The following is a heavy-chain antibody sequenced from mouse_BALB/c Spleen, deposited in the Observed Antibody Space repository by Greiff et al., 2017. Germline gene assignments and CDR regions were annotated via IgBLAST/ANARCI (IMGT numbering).Heavy chain of an antibody. Sequence: VQVVESGPGLVAPSQSLSITCTVSGFSFTSYGVHWVRQPPGKGLEWLGVIWAGGSTNYNSALMSSLSISKDNSKSQVFLKMNSLQTDDKAMYYCASYDGYPAWFAYWGQGTLVTVSA. J-gene: IGHJ3*01. CDR2: IWAGGST. CDR1: GFSFTSYG. CDR3: ASYDGYPAWFAY. D-gene: IGHD2-3*01. V-gene: IGHV2-9*02.